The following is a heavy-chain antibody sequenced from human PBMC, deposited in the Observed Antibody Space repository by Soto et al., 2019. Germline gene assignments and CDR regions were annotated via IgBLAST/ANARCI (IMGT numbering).Heavy chain of an antibody. J-gene: IGHJ4*02. CDR2: INHSGST. V-gene: IGHV4-39*07. CDR3: ARGHPKFGY. CDR1: GGSVSSNSYS. Sequence: SETLSLTCTVSGGSVSSNSYSWGWIRQSPGKGLEWIGEINHSGSTNYNPSLKSRVTISVDTSKNQFSLKLSSVTAADTAVYYCARGHPKFGYWGQGTLVTVSS.